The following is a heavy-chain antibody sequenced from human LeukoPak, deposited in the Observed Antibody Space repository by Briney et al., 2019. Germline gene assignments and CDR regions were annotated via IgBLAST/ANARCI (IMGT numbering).Heavy chain of an antibody. V-gene: IGHV4-59*13. CDR1: GGSISSYY. Sequence: SETLSLTCTVSGGSISSYYWSWIRQPREKGLEWIGNIYYSGSTNYNPSLKSRVTISVDTSKNQFSLKPSSVTAADTAVYYCAREKYYYGSGSYGLSWFDPWGQGTLVTVSS. CDR3: AREKYYYGSGSYGLSWFDP. J-gene: IGHJ5*02. CDR2: IYYSGST. D-gene: IGHD3-10*01.